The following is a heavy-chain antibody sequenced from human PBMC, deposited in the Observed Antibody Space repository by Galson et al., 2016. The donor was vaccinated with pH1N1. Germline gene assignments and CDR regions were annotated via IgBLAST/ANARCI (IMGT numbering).Heavy chain of an antibody. V-gene: IGHV3-23*01. J-gene: IGHJ3*02. CDR2: ISASGEST. Sequence: SLRLSCAASGFTFSSFAMSWVRQAPGKGLEWVSAISASGESTFYADSVKGRFTISRDNSKNTLYLQMNSLRAGDTAVYYCASSHITIFGLAPGYAFDIWGQGTMVTVPS. D-gene: IGHD3-3*01. CDR1: GFTFSSFA. CDR3: ASSHITIFGLAPGYAFDI.